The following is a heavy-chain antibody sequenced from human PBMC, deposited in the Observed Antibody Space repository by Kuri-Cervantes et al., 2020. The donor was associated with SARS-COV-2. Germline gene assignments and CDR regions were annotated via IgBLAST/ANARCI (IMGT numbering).Heavy chain of an antibody. D-gene: IGHD7-27*01. CDR3: ARDLRLGKSLDY. V-gene: IGHV3-21*01. Sequence: GGSLRLSCAASGFTVSSNYMSWVRQAPGKGLEWVSSISSSSSYIYYADSVKGRFTISRDNAKNSLYLQMNSLRAEDTAVYYCARDLRLGKSLDYWGQGTLVTVSS. CDR1: GFTVSSNY. CDR2: ISSSSSYI. J-gene: IGHJ4*02.